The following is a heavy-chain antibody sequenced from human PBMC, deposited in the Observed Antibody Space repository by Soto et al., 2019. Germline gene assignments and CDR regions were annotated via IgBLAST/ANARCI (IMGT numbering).Heavy chain of an antibody. CDR3: ATDGAAGGAMGG. D-gene: IGHD6-13*01. CDR1: GFSLSKYD. CDR2: ISGGGEYV. Sequence: AGSLMLSCASSGFSLSKYDINKARPSPGKGLEWVSSISGGGEYVGYADSLKGRLTISRDNAKKSLYLQLNSLTADDTAVYYCATDGAAGGAMGGWGQGTTVTVSS. J-gene: IGHJ6*02. V-gene: IGHV3-21*01.